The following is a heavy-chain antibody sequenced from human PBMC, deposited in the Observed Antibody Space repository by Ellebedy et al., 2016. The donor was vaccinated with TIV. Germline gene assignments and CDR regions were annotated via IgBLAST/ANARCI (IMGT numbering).Heavy chain of an antibody. V-gene: IGHV3-66*01. Sequence: PGGSLRLSCAASGFTVNSYFMSWVRQAPGKGLEWVSIIYKDGGTNYTDSVLGRFTISRDSSENTLYLQMASLRAEDTAVYYCARDPGGGGNYGDNWFDPWGQGTLVTVSS. CDR2: IYKDGGT. CDR1: GFTVNSYF. CDR3: ARDPGGGGNYGDNWFDP. J-gene: IGHJ5*02. D-gene: IGHD3-10*01.